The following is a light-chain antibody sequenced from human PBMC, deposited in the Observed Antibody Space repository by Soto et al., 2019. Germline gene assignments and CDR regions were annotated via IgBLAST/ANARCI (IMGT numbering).Light chain of an antibody. CDR3: QHYGSSPPFT. V-gene: IGKV3-20*01. CDR2: GAS. Sequence: EIVLTQSTGTLSLSPGERATLSCRASQSVTSTYLAWYQQKPGQSPRLLIYGASSRATGIPDRFSGSGSGTYFTLTISRLEPEDFAVYYCQHYGSSPPFTFGPGTKVDIK. CDR1: QSVTSTY. J-gene: IGKJ3*01.